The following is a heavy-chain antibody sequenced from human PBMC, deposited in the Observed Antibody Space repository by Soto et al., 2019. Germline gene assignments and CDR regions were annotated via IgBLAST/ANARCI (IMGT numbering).Heavy chain of an antibody. CDR1: GVTFGSYA. Sequence: PLLESGGGLVQPGFSPRLSCAASGVTFGSYAMSWVRQAAGKRLEWLLSIRGMGDRVYSAESVKGRFTVSRNNSKTSLHLQMVTLRGVDTAVYYCASYARCGGDY. D-gene: IGHD2-21*01. CDR3: ASYARCGGDY. J-gene: IGHJ4*01. CDR2: IRGMGDRV. V-gene: IGHV3-23*01.